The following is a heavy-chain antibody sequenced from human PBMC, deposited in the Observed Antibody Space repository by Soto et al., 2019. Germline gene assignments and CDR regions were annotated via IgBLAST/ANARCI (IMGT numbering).Heavy chain of an antibody. CDR3: ARDEFYYYDSSGYPVFAFDI. Sequence: ASVKVSCKASGYTFTSYGISWVRQAPGQGLEWMGWISAYNGNTNYAQKLQGRVTMTTDTSTSTAYMELRSLRSDDTAVYYCARDEFYYYDSSGYPVFAFDIWGQGTMVTVSS. CDR1: GYTFTSYG. V-gene: IGHV1-18*01. CDR2: ISAYNGNT. J-gene: IGHJ3*02. D-gene: IGHD3-22*01.